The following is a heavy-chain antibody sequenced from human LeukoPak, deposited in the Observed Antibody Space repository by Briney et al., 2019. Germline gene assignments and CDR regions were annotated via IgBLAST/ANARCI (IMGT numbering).Heavy chain of an antibody. D-gene: IGHD3-10*01. CDR1: GFTFSSYA. CDR2: ISYDGSNK. CDR3: ARGRYYGVTREGKREKNYYYYMDV. Sequence: PGGSLRLSCAASGFTFSSYAMHWVRQAPGKGLEWVAVISYDGSNKYYADSVKGRFTISRDNSKNTLDLQMNSLRAEDTAVYYCARGRYYGVTREGKREKNYYYYMDVWGKGTTVTVSS. V-gene: IGHV3-30*04. J-gene: IGHJ6*03.